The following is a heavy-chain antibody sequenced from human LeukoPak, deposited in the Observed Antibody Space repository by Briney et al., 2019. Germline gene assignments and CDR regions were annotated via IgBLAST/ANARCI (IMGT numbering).Heavy chain of an antibody. CDR2: ISGNSGSDT. J-gene: IGHJ4*02. V-gene: IGHV3-23*01. CDR3: AKGSSSGRPYFFDY. D-gene: IGHD3-10*01. Sequence: GGSLRLSCAASGFTFSRYAMGWVRQAPGKGLEWFSAISGNSGSDTYYADAVKGRFTISRDNSKTTLYLEMNSLRAEDTAVYYCAKGSSSGRPYFFDYWGQGSLVAVSS. CDR1: GFTFSRYA.